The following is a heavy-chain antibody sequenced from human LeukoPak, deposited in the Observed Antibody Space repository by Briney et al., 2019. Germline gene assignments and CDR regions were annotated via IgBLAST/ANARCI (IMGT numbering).Heavy chain of an antibody. Sequence: ASVKVSCKASEYTFTGYYLHWVRQAPGQGLEWMGWINPHSGDTDYAQKFQGRVTMTRDTSISTAYMELSRLRSDDTAVYYCARDSRFGEYHFDYWGQGTLVTVSS. V-gene: IGHV1-2*02. CDR1: EYTFTGYY. J-gene: IGHJ4*02. D-gene: IGHD3-10*01. CDR3: ARDSRFGEYHFDY. CDR2: INPHSGDT.